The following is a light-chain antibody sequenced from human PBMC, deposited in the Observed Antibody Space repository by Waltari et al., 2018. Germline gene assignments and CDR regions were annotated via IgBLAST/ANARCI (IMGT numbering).Light chain of an antibody. CDR3: NSRDTSGHHVV. CDR2: GRN. J-gene: IGLJ2*01. Sequence: SFELTQDPAVSVALGQTVTSTCRGRTLATLYANWYQQKPGQAPILVFAGRNDRPSGIPDRFSGSNSRNTASLTITGAQAEDEAAYYCNSRDTSGHHVVFGGGTNLTVL. CDR1: TLATLY. V-gene: IGLV3-19*01.